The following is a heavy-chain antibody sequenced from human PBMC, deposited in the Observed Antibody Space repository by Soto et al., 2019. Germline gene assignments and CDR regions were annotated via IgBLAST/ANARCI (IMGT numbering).Heavy chain of an antibody. CDR1: GFTFSSYA. Sequence: EVQLLESGGGLVQPGGSLRLSCAASGFTFSSYAMSWVRQAPGKGLEWVSAISGSGGSTYYADSVKGRFTISRDNSKNTLYLQMNSLRAEDTAVYYCAKGTPPGGEQDPAHYYYGMDVWGQGTTVTFSS. CDR3: AKGTPPGGEQDPAHYYYGMDV. J-gene: IGHJ6*02. V-gene: IGHV3-23*01. D-gene: IGHD3-16*01. CDR2: ISGSGGST.